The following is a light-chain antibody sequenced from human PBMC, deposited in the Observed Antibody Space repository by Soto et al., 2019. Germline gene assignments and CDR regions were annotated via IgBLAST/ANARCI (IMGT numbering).Light chain of an antibody. V-gene: IGKV3-20*01. CDR1: QSVTNNY. Sequence: EIVLTQSPGTLSLSPGERATLSCRASQSVTNNYLAWYRQKPGQPPSLLIYGSSSRAAGVPDRLSVSGSGTDFTLTISRLEPEDFVVYHCQQYGTSPYIFGQGTKLEI. CDR2: GSS. J-gene: IGKJ2*01. CDR3: QQYGTSPYI.